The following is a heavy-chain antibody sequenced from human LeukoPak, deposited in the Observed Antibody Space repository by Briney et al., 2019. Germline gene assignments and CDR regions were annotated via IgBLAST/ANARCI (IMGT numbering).Heavy chain of an antibody. CDR1: GFTVSSDY. Sequence: GGSLRLSCAASGFTVSSDYMSWVRQAPGKGLEWVSVVYSGGNTYYADSVKGRFTISRDNSKNTLYLQMNSLRAEDTAVYYCAREPPGGGFDYWGQGTLVTVSS. CDR3: AREPPGGGFDY. D-gene: IGHD3-16*01. CDR2: VYSGGNT. V-gene: IGHV3-66*01. J-gene: IGHJ4*02.